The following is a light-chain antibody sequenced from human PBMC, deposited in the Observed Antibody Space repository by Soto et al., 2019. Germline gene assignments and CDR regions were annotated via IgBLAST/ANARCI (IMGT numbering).Light chain of an antibody. CDR2: LGS. V-gene: IGKV2-28*01. Sequence: DIVMTQSPLSLPVTPGEPASISCRSSQSLLHSNGYNYLDWYLQKPGQSPQPLIYLGSNRASGVPDRFSGSGSGTDFTLKISRVEAEDVGVYYCMQTLQTPTFGQGTKADIK. CDR3: MQTLQTPT. CDR1: QSLLHSNGYNY. J-gene: IGKJ1*01.